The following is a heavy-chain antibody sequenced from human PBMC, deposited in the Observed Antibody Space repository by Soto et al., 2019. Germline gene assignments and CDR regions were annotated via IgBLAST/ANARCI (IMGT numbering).Heavy chain of an antibody. CDR2: ISYDGSNK. CDR3: AKDREQYYYDSSGPDY. CDR1: GFTFSSYG. J-gene: IGHJ4*02. D-gene: IGHD3-22*01. V-gene: IGHV3-30*18. Sequence: QVQLVESGGGVVQPGGSLRLSCAASGFTFSSYGMHWVRQAPGKGLEWVAVISYDGSNKYYADSVKGRFTISRDNSKNTLYLQMNSLRAEDTAVYYCAKDREQYYYDSSGPDYWGQGTLVTVSS.